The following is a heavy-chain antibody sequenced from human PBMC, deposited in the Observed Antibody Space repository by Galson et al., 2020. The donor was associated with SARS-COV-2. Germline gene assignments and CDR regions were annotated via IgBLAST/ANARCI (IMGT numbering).Heavy chain of an antibody. J-gene: IGHJ4*02. CDR3: SEDVPERGGGEFDY. Sequence: GGSLRLSCAASGFTFTTAWMGWVRQAPGKGPEWVGRIKDSGSGGTIDSAAPVKGRFTISRDDSKNTLDLQMTSLKTEDRAVYSCSEDVPERGGGEFDYWGQGSRVTVSS. CDR1: GFTFTTAW. CDR2: IKDSGSGGTI. V-gene: IGHV3-15*01. D-gene: IGHD3-16*01.